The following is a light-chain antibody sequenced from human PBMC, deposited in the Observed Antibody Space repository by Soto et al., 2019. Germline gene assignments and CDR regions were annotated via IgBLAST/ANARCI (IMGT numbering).Light chain of an antibody. CDR2: EVS. CDR3: SSYSISTAYL. V-gene: IGLV2-14*01. CDR1: SSDVGGYDY. J-gene: IGLJ1*01. Sequence: QSALTQPASVSGSPGQSITISCTGTSSDVGGYDYVSWYQLHPGKAPKLMIFEVSNRPSGVSYRFSGSKSGNTASLTISGLQAEYEAYYFCSSYSISTAYLFGTGTNVAVL.